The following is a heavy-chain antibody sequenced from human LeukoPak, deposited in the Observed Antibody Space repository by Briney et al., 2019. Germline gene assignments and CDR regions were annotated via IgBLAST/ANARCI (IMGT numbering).Heavy chain of an antibody. CDR3: STLWYGA. V-gene: IGHV3-15*01. J-gene: IGHJ5*02. D-gene: IGHD3-10*01. CDR2: IKSKTDGGTS. Sequence: PGGSLRLSCAASGFTFTNARMYWVRQAPGKGLEWVGRIKSKTDGGTSEYAAPVTGRFTISRDDSKSTLYQEMNSLKTEDTGVYYCSTLWYGAWGQGTLVTVSS. CDR1: GFTFTNAR.